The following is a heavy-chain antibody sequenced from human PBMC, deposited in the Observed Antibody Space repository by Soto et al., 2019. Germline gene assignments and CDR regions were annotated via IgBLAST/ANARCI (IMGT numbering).Heavy chain of an antibody. CDR1: GGTFSSYA. J-gene: IGHJ6*02. CDR2: IIPIFGTA. D-gene: IGHD3-16*01. Sequence: SVKVSCKASGGTFSSYAISWVRQAPGQGLEWMGGIIPIFGTANYAQKFQGRVTITADESTSTAYMELSSLRSEDTAVYYCATPRVPRGGLDYHYVMDVWGQGTSVPGSS. CDR3: ATPRVPRGGLDYHYVMDV. V-gene: IGHV1-69*13.